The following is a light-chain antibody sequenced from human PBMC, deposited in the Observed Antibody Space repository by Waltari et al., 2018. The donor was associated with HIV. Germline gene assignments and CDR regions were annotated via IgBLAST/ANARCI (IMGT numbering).Light chain of an antibody. CDR3: QSYDSSLSGYV. CDR2: ATT. J-gene: IGLJ1*01. V-gene: IGLV1-40*01. CDR1: NHNIGAGFA. Sequence: QSVLTQPPSVSGAPGQRVTISCTGSNHNIGAGFAVHWYQQLPGTAPKLLNYATTNRPSGVPDRFSGSKSGTSASLAITGLQAEDEADYYCQSYDSSLSGYVFATGTRVTVL.